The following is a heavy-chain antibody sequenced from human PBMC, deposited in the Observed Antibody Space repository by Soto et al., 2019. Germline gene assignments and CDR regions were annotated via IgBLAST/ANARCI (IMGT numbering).Heavy chain of an antibody. V-gene: IGHV3-48*03. J-gene: IGHJ6*02. Sequence: EVQLVESGGGLVQPGGSLRLSCAASGFTFSSYEMNWVRQAPGKGLEWVSYISSSGSTIYYADSVKGRFTISRDNAKNSLYLQMNSLRAEDTAVYYCARDAVAGTPPPVNYYYGMDVWGQGTTVTVSS. D-gene: IGHD6-19*01. CDR3: ARDAVAGTPPPVNYYYGMDV. CDR1: GFTFSSYE. CDR2: ISSSGSTI.